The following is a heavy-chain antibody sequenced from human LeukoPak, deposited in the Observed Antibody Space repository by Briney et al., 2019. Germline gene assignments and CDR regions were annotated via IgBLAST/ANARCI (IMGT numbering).Heavy chain of an antibody. V-gene: IGHV3-30-3*01. CDR3: ARDRPYSGSHGGDY. D-gene: IGHD1-26*01. J-gene: IGHJ4*02. Sequence: PGRSLRLSCAASGFTFSSRAMHWVRQAPGKGLEWVAIISYDGSDKYYADSVKGRFTISRDNAKNLLYLQMNSLRVEDTAVYYCARDRPYSGSHGGDYWGQGTLVTVSS. CDR1: GFTFSSRA. CDR2: ISYDGSDK.